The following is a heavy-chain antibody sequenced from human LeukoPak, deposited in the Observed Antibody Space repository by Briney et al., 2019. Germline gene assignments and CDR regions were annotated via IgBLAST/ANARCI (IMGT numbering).Heavy chain of an antibody. Sequence: GGSLRLSCVASGFTFSDYSMNWVRQAPGKGLEWVSHIRSNGSAISYADSAKGRFTISRDNAKNSLFLQMDSLRADDTAVYYCASRVGALDYWGQGTLGTVAS. V-gene: IGHV3-48*01. CDR3: ASRVGALDY. J-gene: IGHJ4*02. CDR1: GFTFSDYS. CDR2: IRSNGSAI. D-gene: IGHD1-26*01.